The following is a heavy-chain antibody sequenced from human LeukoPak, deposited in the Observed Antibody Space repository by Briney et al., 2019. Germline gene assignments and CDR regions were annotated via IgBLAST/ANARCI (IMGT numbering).Heavy chain of an antibody. CDR2: IYYSGST. D-gene: IGHD3-22*01. CDR3: ARLSPPHYDSSGYYYVGAFDI. J-gene: IGHJ3*02. Sequence: PSQTLSLTCTVSGGSISSGGYYWSWIRQLPGKGLEWIGYIYYSGSTYYNPSLKSRVTISVDTSKNQFSLKLSSVTAADTAVYYCARLSPPHYDSSGYYYVGAFDIWGQGTMVTVSS. CDR1: GGSISSGGYY. V-gene: IGHV4-31*03.